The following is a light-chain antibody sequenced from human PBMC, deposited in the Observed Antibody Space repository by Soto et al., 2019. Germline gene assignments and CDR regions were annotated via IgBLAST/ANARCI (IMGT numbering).Light chain of an antibody. CDR1: SSNIGSDYD. V-gene: IGLV1-40*01. J-gene: IGLJ1*01. CDR3: QSYDSSLSGYV. CDR2: GNN. Sequence: QSVLTQPPSVSGAPGQRVTISCTGSSSNIGSDYDVHWYQQLPGTAPKLLIYGNNNRPSGVPDRFSGTKSGASASLAITGLQPEDEADYYCQSYDSSLSGYVFGTGTKLTVL.